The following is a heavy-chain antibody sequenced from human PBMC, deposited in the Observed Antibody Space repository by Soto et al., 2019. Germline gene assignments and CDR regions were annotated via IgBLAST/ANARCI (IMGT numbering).Heavy chain of an antibody. V-gene: IGHV1-69*06. CDR3: ARDYGDYDGWFDP. D-gene: IGHD4-17*01. CDR1: GGTFSSYS. Sequence: SVKVSCKASGGTFSSYSISWVRQAPGQGLEWMGGIIPIFGTANYAQKFQGRVTITADKSTSTAYMELSSLRSEDTAVYYCARDYGDYDGWFDPWGQGTLVTVSS. CDR2: IIPIFGTA. J-gene: IGHJ5*02.